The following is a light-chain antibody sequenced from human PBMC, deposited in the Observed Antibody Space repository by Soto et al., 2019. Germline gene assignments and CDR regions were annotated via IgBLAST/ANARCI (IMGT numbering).Light chain of an antibody. CDR3: CSYAGSSTLI. CDR1: SSDVGTYNL. Sequence: QSVLTQSASVSGSPGQSITISCTGTSSDVGTYNLVSWYQQHPGKAPKLMIYDVSKRPSAVSNRFSGSKSGNTASLTISGIQAEDEAAYYCCSYAGSSTLIFGGGTKLTVL. J-gene: IGLJ2*01. V-gene: IGLV2-23*02. CDR2: DVS.